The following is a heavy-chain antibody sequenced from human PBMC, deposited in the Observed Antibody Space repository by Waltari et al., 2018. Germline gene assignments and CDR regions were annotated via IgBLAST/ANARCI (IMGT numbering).Heavy chain of an antibody. CDR2: FYKSGTT. V-gene: IGHV4-39*07. D-gene: IGHD5-12*01. Sequence: QLQLQESGPGLVKPSETLSLPCTVARSSLRHTNYYWGWVRQPPGKGLEWIGSFYKSGTTYYNPSLKSRVTISVDTSNNQFSLKLNSVTAADTAVYYCVRGYPDIVATISDYWGQGTLVIVSS. CDR1: RSSLRHTNYY. CDR3: VRGYPDIVATISDY. J-gene: IGHJ4*02.